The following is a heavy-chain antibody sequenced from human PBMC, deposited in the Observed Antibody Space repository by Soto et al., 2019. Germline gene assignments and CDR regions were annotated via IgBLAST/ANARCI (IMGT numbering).Heavy chain of an antibody. CDR2: IWYDGSNK. Sequence: QVQLVESGGGVVQPGRSLRLSCAASGFTFSSYGMHWVRQAPGKGLEWVAVIWYDGSNKYYADSVKGRFTISRDNSKNTLYLQMNSLRAEDTAVYYCARDGKAVAGGGLIDYWGQGTLVTVSS. V-gene: IGHV3-33*01. CDR1: GFTFSSYG. J-gene: IGHJ4*02. D-gene: IGHD6-19*01. CDR3: ARDGKAVAGGGLIDY.